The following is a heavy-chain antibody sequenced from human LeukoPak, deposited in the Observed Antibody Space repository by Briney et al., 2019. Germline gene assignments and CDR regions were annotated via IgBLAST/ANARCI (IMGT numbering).Heavy chain of an antibody. CDR3: ARHSSYCSATSCFPKE. Sequence: GESLKISCKGSGYSFTSYWIGWVRQMPGKGLEWMGIIYPGDSDSTYSPSFQGQVIISADKSTNTAYLQWSSLKASDTAMYYCARHSSYCSATSCFPKEWGQGTLVTVSS. CDR2: IYPGDSDS. V-gene: IGHV5-51*01. J-gene: IGHJ4*02. CDR1: GYSFTSYW. D-gene: IGHD2-15*01.